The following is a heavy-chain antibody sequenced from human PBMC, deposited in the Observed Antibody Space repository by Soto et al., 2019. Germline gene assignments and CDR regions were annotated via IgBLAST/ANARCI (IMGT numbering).Heavy chain of an antibody. CDR3: ARTYNGYYFDY. Sequence: QVQLQESGPGLVKPSETLSLTCTVSGGSISSHYWSWIRQPPGKGLEWIGYIFYRGSTNPNPSLKSRVTISADTSKTQFSLSLTSVTPADTAVYYCARTYNGYYFDYWGQGTLVTVSS. CDR2: IFYRGST. V-gene: IGHV4-59*11. D-gene: IGHD3-10*01. CDR1: GGSISSHY. J-gene: IGHJ4*02.